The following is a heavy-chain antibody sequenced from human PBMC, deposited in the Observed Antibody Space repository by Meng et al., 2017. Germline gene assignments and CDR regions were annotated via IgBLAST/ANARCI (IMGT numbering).Heavy chain of an antibody. J-gene: IGHJ4*02. V-gene: IGHV4-39*07. Sequence: SETLSLTCTVSGGSISSSSYYWGWIRQPPGKGLEWIGSIYYSGSTYYNPSLKSRVTISVDTSKNQFSLKLSSVTAADTAVYYCARDVAVAGNWGQGTLVTVSS. D-gene: IGHD6-19*01. CDR3: ARDVAVAGN. CDR1: GGSISSSSYY. CDR2: IYYSGST.